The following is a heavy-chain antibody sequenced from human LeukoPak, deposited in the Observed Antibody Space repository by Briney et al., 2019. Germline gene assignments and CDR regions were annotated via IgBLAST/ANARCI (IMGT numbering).Heavy chain of an antibody. J-gene: IGHJ6*03. CDR2: ITSSSSYI. V-gene: IGHV3-21*06. CDR1: GFTFSSYN. Sequence: GGSLRLSCAASGFTFSSYNMNWVRRAPGKGLEWVSSITSSSSYIYYADSVKGRFTISRDNAKNSPYLQMDSLRVEDTAEYYCARDPYSGNYGAYYYYYMDVWGKGTTVTVSS. D-gene: IGHD1-26*01. CDR3: ARDPYSGNYGAYYYYYMDV.